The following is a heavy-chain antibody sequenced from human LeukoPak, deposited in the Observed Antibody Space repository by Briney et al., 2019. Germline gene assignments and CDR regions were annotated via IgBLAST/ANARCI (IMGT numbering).Heavy chain of an antibody. Sequence: PGGSLRLSCAASGFTFSSYAMSWVRQAPGKGLEWVSAISGSGGSTYYADSVKGRFTISRDNSKNTLYLQMNSLRAEDTAVYYCAKDFTYGSGSANFDYWGQGTLVTVSS. CDR1: GFTFSSYA. CDR2: ISGSGGST. V-gene: IGHV3-23*01. CDR3: AKDFTYGSGSANFDY. D-gene: IGHD3-10*01. J-gene: IGHJ4*02.